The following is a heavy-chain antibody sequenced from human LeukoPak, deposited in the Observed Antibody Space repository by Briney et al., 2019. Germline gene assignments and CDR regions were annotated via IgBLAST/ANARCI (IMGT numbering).Heavy chain of an antibody. CDR1: GYTFTGYY. CDR2: INPNSGGT. V-gene: IGHV1-2*02. J-gene: IGHJ3*02. Sequence: GASVKVSCKASGYTFTGYYMHWVRQAPGQGLEWMGSINPNSGGTNYAQKFQGRVTLTRDTSISTAYIELSRLRSDDTAVYYCASRCYYDSSGYYYVRDAFDIWGQGTIVTVSS. CDR3: ASRCYYDSSGYYYVRDAFDI. D-gene: IGHD3-22*01.